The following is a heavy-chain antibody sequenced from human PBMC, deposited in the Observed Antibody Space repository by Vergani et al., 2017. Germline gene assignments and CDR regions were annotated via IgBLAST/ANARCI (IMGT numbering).Heavy chain of an antibody. J-gene: IGHJ6*02. Sequence: QVQLVQSGAEVKKPGASVKVSCKASGYTFTSYGISWVRQAPGQGLEWMGWISAYNGNTNYAQKLQGRVTMTTDTSTSTAYMELRSLRSDDTAVYYCASDPDIVVVPAAPYYYYYYGMDVWGQGTTVTVSS. V-gene: IGHV1-18*04. D-gene: IGHD2-2*01. CDR3: ASDPDIVVVPAAPYYYYYYGMDV. CDR2: ISAYNGNT. CDR1: GYTFTSYG.